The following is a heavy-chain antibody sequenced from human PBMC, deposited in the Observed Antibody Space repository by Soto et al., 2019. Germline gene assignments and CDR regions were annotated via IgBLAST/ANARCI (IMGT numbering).Heavy chain of an antibody. J-gene: IGHJ4*02. CDR2: ISRSNSYK. D-gene: IGHD6-19*01. CDR3: ARLGAVAGIGGYYFDY. Sequence: EVQLVESGGGLVKPGGSLRLSYAASGFTFSSYSMNWVRQAPGKGLEWVSSISRSNSYKYYADSVKGRFTISRDNAKNSLYLQMNSLRAEDTAVYYCARLGAVAGIGGYYFDYWGQGTLVTVSS. V-gene: IGHV3-21*01. CDR1: GFTFSSYS.